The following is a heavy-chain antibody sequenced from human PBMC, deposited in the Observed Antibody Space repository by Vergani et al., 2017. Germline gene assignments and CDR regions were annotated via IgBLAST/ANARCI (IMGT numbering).Heavy chain of an antibody. Sequence: QVQLVQSGAEVKKPGSSVKVSCKASGGTFSSYAISWVRQAPGRGLECMGWISIYNDNTKYTQKFQGRVTLTADMSTSTAYMDLRSLRSDDTAVYYCARGGVTDNWFGPWGQGTLVTVSS. CDR3: ARGGVTDNWFGP. D-gene: IGHD5-18*01. CDR2: ISIYNDNT. J-gene: IGHJ5*02. CDR1: GGTFSSYA. V-gene: IGHV1-18*01.